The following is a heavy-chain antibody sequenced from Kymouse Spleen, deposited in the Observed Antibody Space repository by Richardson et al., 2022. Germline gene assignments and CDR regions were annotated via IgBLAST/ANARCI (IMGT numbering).Heavy chain of an antibody. V-gene: IGHV4-59*01. CDR1: GGSISSYY. CDR3: ARGSSSWYVRFDY. J-gene: IGHJ4*02. Sequence: QVQLQESGPGLVKPSETLSLTCTVSGGSISSYYWSWIRQPPGKGLEWIGYIYYSGSTNYNPSLKSRVTISVDTSKNQFSLKLSSVTAADTAVYYCARGSSSWYVRFDYWGQGTLVTVSS. CDR2: IYYSGST. D-gene: IGHD6-13*01.